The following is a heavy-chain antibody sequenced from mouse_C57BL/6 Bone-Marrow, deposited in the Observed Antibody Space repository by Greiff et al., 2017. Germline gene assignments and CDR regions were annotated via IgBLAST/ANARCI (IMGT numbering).Heavy chain of an antibody. CDR3: ASYGSCY. J-gene: IGHJ2*01. CDR2: IDHEAGET. V-gene: IGHV14-2*01. CDR1: GFHIKDYY. Sequence: EVKLVESGAELVKPGASVKLSCTASGFHIKDYYMHWVKQRTEQGLEWIGRIDHEAGETKYAPKFQGKAPIPADTSSNTAYLQLSSLTSEDTAVYYCASYGSCYWGQGTTLTVSS. D-gene: IGHD1-1*01.